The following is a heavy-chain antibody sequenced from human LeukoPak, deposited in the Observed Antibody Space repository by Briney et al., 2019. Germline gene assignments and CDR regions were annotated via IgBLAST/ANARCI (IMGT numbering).Heavy chain of an antibody. CDR1: GFTFSSYW. CDR2: IKQDGSEK. CDR3: ARSDSSSLFDY. V-gene: IGHV3-7*01. Sequence: PGGSLRLSRAASGFTFSSYWMSWVRQAPGKGLEWVANIKQDGSEKYYVDSVKGRFTISRDNAKNSLYLQMNSPRAEDTAVYYCARSDSSSLFDYWGQGTLVTVSS. J-gene: IGHJ4*02. D-gene: IGHD6-13*01.